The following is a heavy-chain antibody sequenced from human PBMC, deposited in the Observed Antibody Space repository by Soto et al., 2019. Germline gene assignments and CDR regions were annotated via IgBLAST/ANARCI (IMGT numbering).Heavy chain of an antibody. CDR1: GFSLSTSGVG. J-gene: IGHJ4*02. V-gene: IGHV2-5*01. Sequence: QITLKESGPTLVKPTQTLTLTYTFSGFSLSTSGVGVGWIRQPPGKALEWLAVIHWNDDNHYSPFLESRLTVTKHTPNNQVALTMTNMDPADTATYYCVHRRVNSCLGYWGQGTLVTVSS. D-gene: IGHD3-10*01. CDR2: IHWNDDN. CDR3: VHRRVNSCLGY.